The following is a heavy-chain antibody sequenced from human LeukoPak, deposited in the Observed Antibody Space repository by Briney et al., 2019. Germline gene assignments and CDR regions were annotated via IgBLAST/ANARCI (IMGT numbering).Heavy chain of an antibody. CDR3: AGNSREWLRLSFDY. D-gene: IGHD5-12*01. CDR2: ISSSGSYI. Sequence: PGGSLRLSCTASGFTFSNYGMHWVRQAPGKGLEWVSYISSSGSYIFYADSMKGRFTIPRDNAKNSLYLQINSLRAEDTAVYYCAGNSREWLRLSFDYWGRGTLVTVSS. CDR1: GFTFSNYG. V-gene: IGHV3-21*01. J-gene: IGHJ4*02.